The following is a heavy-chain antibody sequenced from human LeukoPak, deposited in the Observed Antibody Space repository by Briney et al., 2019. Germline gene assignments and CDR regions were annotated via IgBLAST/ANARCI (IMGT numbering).Heavy chain of an antibody. CDR2: ISYDGSNK. D-gene: IGHD4-17*01. CDR3: AKDRDYGDSPDY. CDR1: GFTFSSYG. Sequence: GGSLRLSCAASGFTFSSYGMHWVRQAPGKGLEWVAVISYDGSNKYYADSVKGRFTISRDNSKNTLYLQMNSLRAEDTAVYYCAKDRDYGDSPDYWGQGTLVTVSP. V-gene: IGHV3-30*18. J-gene: IGHJ4*02.